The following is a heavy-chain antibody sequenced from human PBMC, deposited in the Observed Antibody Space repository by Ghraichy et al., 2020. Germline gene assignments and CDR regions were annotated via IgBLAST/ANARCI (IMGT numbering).Heavy chain of an antibody. CDR1: GFTLSSYS. J-gene: IGHJ6*02. Sequence: GGSLRLSCAASGFTLSSYSMNWVRQAPGKGLEWVSYISGSSSTIYYADSVKDRFIISRDNAKNSLYLQMNSLRDEDTAVYYCAREPRTSRYDYNYYGMDVWGQGTTVTVSS. V-gene: IGHV3-48*02. D-gene: IGHD5-12*01. CDR2: ISGSSSTI. CDR3: AREPRTSRYDYNYYGMDV.